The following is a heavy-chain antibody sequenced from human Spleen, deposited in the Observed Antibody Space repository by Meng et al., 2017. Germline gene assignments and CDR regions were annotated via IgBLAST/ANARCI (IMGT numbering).Heavy chain of an antibody. CDR3: AIDLQVTTVITGGG. CDR1: GFTFSSYG. V-gene: IGHV3-21*01. D-gene: IGHD4-17*01. Sequence: GESLKISCAASGFTFSSYGMHWVRQAPGKGLDWVSSISSSSSYTYYADSVKGRFTISRDNAKNSLSLQMNSLRAEGTAVYYCAIDLQVTTVITGGGWGQGTLVTVSS. CDR2: ISSSSSYT. J-gene: IGHJ4*02.